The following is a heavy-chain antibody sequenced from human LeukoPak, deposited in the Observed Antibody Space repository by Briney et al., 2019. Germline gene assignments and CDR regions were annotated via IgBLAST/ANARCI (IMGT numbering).Heavy chain of an antibody. V-gene: IGHV3-53*01. J-gene: IGHJ4*02. Sequence: PGGSLRLSCAASGFTVSSNYMNWVRQAPGKGLEWVSVIYRGGSTYYADSVKGRFTISSDTSKNTVYLQMNSLRAEDTAVYYCARGGARQQLFENYFDYWGQGTLVTVSS. D-gene: IGHD6-13*01. CDR3: ARGGARQQLFENYFDY. CDR1: GFTVSSNY. CDR2: IYRGGST.